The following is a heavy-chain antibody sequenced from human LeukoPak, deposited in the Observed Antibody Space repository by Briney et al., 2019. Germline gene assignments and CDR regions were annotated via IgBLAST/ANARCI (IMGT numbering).Heavy chain of an antibody. V-gene: IGHV4-34*01. J-gene: IGHJ1*01. CDR1: GGPFSGYY. CDR2: IYHSGST. Sequence: SETLSLTCAVYGGPFSGYYWSWIRQLPGKGLEWIGEIYHSGSTNYNPSLKSRVTISVDKSKNQFSLNVSSVTAADTAVYYCARAEVVGAHLRSGYFQHWGQGTLVIVSS. CDR3: ARAEVVGAHLRSGYFQH. D-gene: IGHD1-26*01.